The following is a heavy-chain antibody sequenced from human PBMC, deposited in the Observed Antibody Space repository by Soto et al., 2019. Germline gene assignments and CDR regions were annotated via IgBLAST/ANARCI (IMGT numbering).Heavy chain of an antibody. CDR2: IWYDGSNK. CDR3: GPDTLDY. V-gene: IGHV3-33*01. CDR1: GFMFSSHG. Sequence: QVQLVESGGGVAQPGRSLRLSCAASGFMFSSHGMHWIRQAPGKGLEWVAVIWYDGSNKYYADSVKGRFTISRDNSKNTLYLQMNCLRVEDTAVYYCGPDTLDYWGQGTLVTVSS. J-gene: IGHJ4*02.